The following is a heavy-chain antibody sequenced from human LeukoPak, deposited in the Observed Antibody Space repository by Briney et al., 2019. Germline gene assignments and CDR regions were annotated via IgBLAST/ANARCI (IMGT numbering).Heavy chain of an antibody. J-gene: IGHJ6*02. CDR3: AREVAWRWLVQSYYGMDV. V-gene: IGHV3-21*01. CDR1: GFTFSSYS. D-gene: IGHD6-19*01. CDR2: ISSSSSYI. Sequence: GGSLRLSCAASGFTFSSYSMNWVRQAPGKGLEWVSSISSSSSYIYYADSVKGRFTISRDNAKSSLYLQMNSLRAEDTAVYYCAREVAWRWLVQSYYGMDVWGQGTTVTVSS.